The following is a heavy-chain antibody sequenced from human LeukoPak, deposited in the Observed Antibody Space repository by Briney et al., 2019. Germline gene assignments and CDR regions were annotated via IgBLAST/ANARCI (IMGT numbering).Heavy chain of an antibody. D-gene: IGHD1-14*01. CDR3: ARSNQADDY. CDR1: GFTFSSYW. V-gene: IGHV3-74*01. Sequence: QTGGSLRLSCAAPGFTFSSYWMHSVRQVPGKGLVWVARINPGGSSITYAHSVKGQFTISRDNAKNTLYLQMDSLRAEDTGVYYCARSNQADDYWGQGTLVTVSS. J-gene: IGHJ4*02. CDR2: INPGGSSI.